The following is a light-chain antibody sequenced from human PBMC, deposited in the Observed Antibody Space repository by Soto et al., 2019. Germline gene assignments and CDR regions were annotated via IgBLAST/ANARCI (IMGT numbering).Light chain of an antibody. Sequence: QSVLTQPRSVSGSPGQSVTISCTGTSSDVGAYDFVSWYQQHPGKGPKLIIFDVSERPSGVPDRFSGSKSGNTASLTISGLQVEDEADYYCCSYGGSYPYVFGTGTKLTVL. CDR1: SSDVGAYDF. J-gene: IGLJ1*01. CDR3: CSYGGSYPYV. CDR2: DVS. V-gene: IGLV2-11*01.